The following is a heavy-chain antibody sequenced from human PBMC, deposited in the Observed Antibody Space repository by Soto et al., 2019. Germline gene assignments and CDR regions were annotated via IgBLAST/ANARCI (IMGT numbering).Heavy chain of an antibody. CDR1: GFTFSSYD. Sequence: GGSLRLSCAASGFTFSSYDMHWVRQATGKGLEWVSAIGTAGDTYYPGSVKGRFTISRENAKNSLYLQVNSQRAGDTAVYYCARSSPSTVQLYYGMDVWGQGTTVTVSS. CDR2: IGTAGDT. V-gene: IGHV3-13*01. CDR3: ARSSPSTVQLYYGMDV. D-gene: IGHD5-18*01. J-gene: IGHJ6*02.